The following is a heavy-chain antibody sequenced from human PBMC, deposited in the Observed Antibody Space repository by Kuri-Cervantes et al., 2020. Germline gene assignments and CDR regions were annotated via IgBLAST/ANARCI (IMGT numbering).Heavy chain of an antibody. CDR3: ARVSGQWLVRGFDY. CDR1: GGSISSYY. CDR2: IYYSGST. V-gene: IGHV4-59*12. J-gene: IGHJ4*02. Sequence: SETLSLTCTVSGGSISSYYWSWIRQPPGKGLEWIGYIYYSGSTNYNPSLKSRVTISVDTSKNQFSLKLSSVTAADTAVYYCARVSGQWLVRGFDYWGQGTLVTVSS. D-gene: IGHD6-19*01.